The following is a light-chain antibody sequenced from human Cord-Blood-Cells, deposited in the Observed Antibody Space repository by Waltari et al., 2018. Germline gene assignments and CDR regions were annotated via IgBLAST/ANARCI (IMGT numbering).Light chain of an antibody. CDR1: QGVSSY. J-gene: IGKJ4*01. V-gene: IGKV3-11*01. CDR3: QQRSNWPPLT. Sequence: EIVLTQSPATLSLSTGERATLSCRASQGVSSYLAWYQQQPGQAPRLLIYDASNRATGIPARFSGSGSGTDFTLTISSLEPEEFAVYYCQQRSNWPPLTFGGGTKVEIK. CDR2: DAS.